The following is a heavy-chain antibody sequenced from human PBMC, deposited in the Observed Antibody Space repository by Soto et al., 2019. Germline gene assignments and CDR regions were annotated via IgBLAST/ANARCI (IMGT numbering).Heavy chain of an antibody. CDR3: ARATKSPESGYPDNYYYYYGMDV. Sequence: ASVKVSCKASGYTFTSYYMHWVRQAPGQGLEWMGIINPSGGSTSYAQKFQGRVTMARDTSTSTVYMELSSLRSEDTAVYYCARATKSPESGYPDNYYYYYGMDVWGQGTTVTVSS. D-gene: IGHD3-3*01. J-gene: IGHJ6*02. V-gene: IGHV1-46*01. CDR2: INPSGGST. CDR1: GYTFTSYY.